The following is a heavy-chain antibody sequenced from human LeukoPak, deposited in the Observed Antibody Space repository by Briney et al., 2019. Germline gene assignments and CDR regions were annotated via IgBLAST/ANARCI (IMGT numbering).Heavy chain of an antibody. CDR2: INHSGST. D-gene: IGHD3-9*01. Sequence: SETLSLTCAVYGGSFSGYYWSWIRQPPGKGLEWIGEINHSGSTNYNPSFKSRVTISVDTSKNQFSLKLSSVTAADTAVYYCARFYDILTGYHSDYWGQGTLVTVSS. CDR1: GGSFSGYY. V-gene: IGHV4-34*01. CDR3: ARFYDILTGYHSDY. J-gene: IGHJ4*02.